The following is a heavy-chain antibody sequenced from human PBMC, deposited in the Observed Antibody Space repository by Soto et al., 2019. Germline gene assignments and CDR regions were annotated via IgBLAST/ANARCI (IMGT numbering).Heavy chain of an antibody. CDR2: ISAYNGNT. CDR3: ARDPGGPRYSGYESHXDY. Sequence: QVQLVQSGAEVKKPGASVKVSCKASGYTFTSYGISWVRQAPGQGLEWMGWISAYNGNTNYAQKLQGRVXXXTDTXXXXXXXXXXXXXXXXXXXXXXARDPGGPRYSGYESHXDYWGQGTLVTVSS. J-gene: IGHJ4*02. D-gene: IGHD5-12*01. V-gene: IGHV1-18*01. CDR1: GYTFTSYG.